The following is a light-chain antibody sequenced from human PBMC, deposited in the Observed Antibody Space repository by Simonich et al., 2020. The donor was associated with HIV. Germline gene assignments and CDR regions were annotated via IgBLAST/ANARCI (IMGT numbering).Light chain of an antibody. J-gene: IGKJ2*01. CDR3: QQRSYWMYT. Sequence: EIVLTQSPATLSLSPGERAPLSCRASQSVSSYLAWYHQKPGQAPRLLIYDASNRATGIPARFSGSGSGTDFTLTISSLEPEDFAVYYCQQRSYWMYTFGQGTKLEIK. V-gene: IGKV3-11*01. CDR1: QSVSSY. CDR2: DAS.